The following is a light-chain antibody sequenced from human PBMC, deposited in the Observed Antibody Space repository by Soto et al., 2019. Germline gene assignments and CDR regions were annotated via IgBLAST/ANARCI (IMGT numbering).Light chain of an antibody. Sequence: QSSLTQPAPVSVSPGQSITISRTGASTDVDGYDYVSWYQQHPGQAPKLMIYDVNNRPSGVSYRFSGSKSGDTASLTISGLQAEDDADYYCSSYTSSAPFYVFGTGTKVTVL. CDR2: DVN. J-gene: IGLJ1*01. V-gene: IGLV2-14*03. CDR3: SSYTSSAPFYV. CDR1: STDVDGYDY.